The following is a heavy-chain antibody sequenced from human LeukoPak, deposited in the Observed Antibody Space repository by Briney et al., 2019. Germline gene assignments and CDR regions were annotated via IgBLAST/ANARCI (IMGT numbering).Heavy chain of an antibody. D-gene: IGHD4-23*01. CDR1: GYSIANGYY. V-gene: IGHV4-38-2*02. CDR2: IYHSGST. J-gene: IGHJ4*02. CDR3: ARVKAVVTPWVFDY. Sequence: PSETLSLTCTVSGYSIANGYYWGWIRQPPGKGLEWIGNIYHSGSTYYNPSLKSRVTISVDTSKNQFSLKLSSVTAADTAVYFCARVKAVVTPWVFDYWGQGSLVTVSS.